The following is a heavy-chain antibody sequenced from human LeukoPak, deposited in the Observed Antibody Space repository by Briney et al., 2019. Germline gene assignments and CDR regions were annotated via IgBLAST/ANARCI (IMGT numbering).Heavy chain of an antibody. Sequence: GGSLRLSCAASGFTFSDYYMSWIRQAPGKGLEWVSYISSSGSTIYYADFVKGRFTISRDNAKNSLYLQMNSLRAEDTAVYYCARDRRHPYGAFDIWGQGTMVTVSS. CDR2: ISSSGSTI. CDR3: ARDRRHPYGAFDI. J-gene: IGHJ3*02. CDR1: GFTFSDYY. V-gene: IGHV3-11*01. D-gene: IGHD4-17*01.